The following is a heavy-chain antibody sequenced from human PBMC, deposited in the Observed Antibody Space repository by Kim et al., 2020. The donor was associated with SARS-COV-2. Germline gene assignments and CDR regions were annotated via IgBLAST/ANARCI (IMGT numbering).Heavy chain of an antibody. V-gene: IGHV3-23*01. J-gene: IGHJ4*02. Sequence: YADSVEGRFTIARDNSKNPLYLQRNSLGAEDTAVYYCAREGQRWGYYFDYWGQGTLVTVSS. D-gene: IGHD1-26*01. CDR3: AREGQRWGYYFDY.